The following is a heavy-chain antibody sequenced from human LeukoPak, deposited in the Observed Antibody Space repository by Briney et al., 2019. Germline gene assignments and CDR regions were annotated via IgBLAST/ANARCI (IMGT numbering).Heavy chain of an antibody. J-gene: IGHJ4*02. D-gene: IGHD4-17*01. CDR1: DYSINTRDY. Sequence: PSETLSLTCTVSDYSINTRDYWGWIRQPPGKGLEWIGSVSHSGGTYYNPSLKSRVTISVDTSKNQFSLKLSSVTAADTAVYYCARAGGATVTTDFDYWGQGTLVTVSS. V-gene: IGHV4-38-2*02. CDR2: VSHSGGT. CDR3: ARAGGATVTTDFDY.